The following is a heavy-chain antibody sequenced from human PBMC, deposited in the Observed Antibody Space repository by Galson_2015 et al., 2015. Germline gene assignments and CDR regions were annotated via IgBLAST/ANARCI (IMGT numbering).Heavy chain of an antibody. CDR3: ARWGMVRGVIAYWYFDY. CDR1: GFTFSSYW. D-gene: IGHD3-10*01. J-gene: IGHJ4*02. CDR2: IKQDGSEK. V-gene: IGHV3-7*03. Sequence: SLRLSCAASGFTFSSYWMSWVRQAPGKELEWVANIKQDGSEKYYVDSVKGRFTISRDNAKNSLYLQMNSLRAEDTAVYYCARWGMVRGVIAYWYFDYWGQGTLVTVSS.